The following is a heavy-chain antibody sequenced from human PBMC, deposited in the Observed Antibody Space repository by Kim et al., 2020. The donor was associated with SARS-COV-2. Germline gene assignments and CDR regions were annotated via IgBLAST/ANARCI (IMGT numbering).Heavy chain of an antibody. Sequence: GGSLRLSCAASGFTFDHSAMHWVRQAPGKGLEWVSLISGNGETKYDADSVEGRLTISIDNSKNSLYLQMNSLRTEDTALYYCVSASGWLPSYWGQRTLVTVSS. D-gene: IGHD6-19*01. CDR3: VSASGWLPSY. J-gene: IGHJ4*02. CDR2: ISGNGETK. CDR1: GFTFDHSA. V-gene: IGHV3-43*02.